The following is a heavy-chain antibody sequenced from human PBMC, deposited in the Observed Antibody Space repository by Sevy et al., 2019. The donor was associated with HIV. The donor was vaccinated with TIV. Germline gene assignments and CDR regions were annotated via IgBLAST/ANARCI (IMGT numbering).Heavy chain of an antibody. D-gene: IGHD3-9*01. CDR3: ASYTIPDAFDI. V-gene: IGHV4-34*01. Sequence: SETLSLTCAVYGGSFSGYYWSWIRQPPGKGLEWIGEINHSGSTNYNPPLKSRVTISVDTSKNQFSLKLSSVTAADTAVYYCASYTIPDAFDIWGQGTMVTVSS. CDR2: INHSGST. CDR1: GGSFSGYY. J-gene: IGHJ3*02.